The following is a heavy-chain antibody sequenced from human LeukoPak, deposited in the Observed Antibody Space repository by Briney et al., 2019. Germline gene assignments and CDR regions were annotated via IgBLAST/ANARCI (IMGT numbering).Heavy chain of an antibody. J-gene: IGHJ6*03. CDR3: ARRQAYTMRRNYYSYMDV. Sequence: ASVKVSCKASGYTFTSYYMHWVRQAPGQGLEWMGIINPSGGSTSYAQKFQGRVTMTRDMSTSTVYMELSSLRSEDTAVYYCARRQAYTMRRNYYSYMDVWGNGTTVTVSS. CDR2: INPSGGST. V-gene: IGHV1-46*01. CDR1: GYTFTSYY. D-gene: IGHD2-21*01.